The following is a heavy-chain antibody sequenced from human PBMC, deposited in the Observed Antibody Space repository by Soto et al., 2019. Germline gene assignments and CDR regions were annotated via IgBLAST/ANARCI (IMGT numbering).Heavy chain of an antibody. CDR2: IIGNGGTT. D-gene: IGHD3-10*01. CDR1: GFTFSNYA. Sequence: GGSLRLSCAASGFTFSNYAMSWVRQAPGKGLEWVSAIIGNGGTTYYADSVKGRFTISRDNSKNTVYLQMNSLRAEDTAVYYCAKGVIWFGELSPRGQGTLVTVSS. J-gene: IGHJ1*01. V-gene: IGHV3-23*01. CDR3: AKGVIWFGELSP.